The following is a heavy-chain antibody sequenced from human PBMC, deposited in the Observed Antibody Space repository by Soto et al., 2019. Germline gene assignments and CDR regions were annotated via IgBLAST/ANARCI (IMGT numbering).Heavy chain of an antibody. CDR1: GGSISSSDHY. Sequence: SETLSLTCTVSGGSISSSDHYWGWIRQPPGKGLEWIASCYYTGSTYYNPSLNSRVTISVDTSKNQFSLKLSSVNAGDTAVYFCARQAGNTAMVSFNWFDPWGQGTLVTVSS. V-gene: IGHV4-39*01. CDR3: ARQAGNTAMVSFNWFDP. CDR2: CYYTGST. D-gene: IGHD5-18*01. J-gene: IGHJ5*02.